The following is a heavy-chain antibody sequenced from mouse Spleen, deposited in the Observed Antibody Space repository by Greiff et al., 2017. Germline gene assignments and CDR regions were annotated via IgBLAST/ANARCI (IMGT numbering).Heavy chain of an antibody. Sequence: EVKLMESGPGLVKPSQSLSLTCSVTGYSITSGYYWNWIRQFPGNKLEWMGYISYDGSNNYNPSLKNRISITRDTSKNQFFLKLNSVTTEDTATYYCARDLYYYDGSPFAYWGQGTLVTVSA. V-gene: IGHV3-6*01. CDR1: GYSITSGYY. CDR3: ARDLYYYDGSPFAY. J-gene: IGHJ3*01. D-gene: IGHD1-1*01. CDR2: ISYDGSN.